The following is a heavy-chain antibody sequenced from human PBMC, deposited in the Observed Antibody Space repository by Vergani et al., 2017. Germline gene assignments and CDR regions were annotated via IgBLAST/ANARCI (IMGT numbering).Heavy chain of an antibody. CDR3: ARARKFRVGVVWENWFDP. Sequence: EVELVESGGGLVQPGGSLRLSCAASGFTFNEYWMHWARQVPGKGLVWVSGMKGDGDTISYADSVKGRFTISRDNAKNTLFLQMNSLRAEDTAVYYCARARKFRVGVVWENWFDPWGQGTLVTVSS. D-gene: IGHD3-3*01. V-gene: IGHV3-74*01. J-gene: IGHJ5*02. CDR1: GFTFNEYW. CDR2: MKGDGDTI.